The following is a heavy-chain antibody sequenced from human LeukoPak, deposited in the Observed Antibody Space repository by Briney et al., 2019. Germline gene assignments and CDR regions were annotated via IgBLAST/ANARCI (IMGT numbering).Heavy chain of an antibody. CDR1: GGSISSGGYY. J-gene: IGHJ5*02. Sequence: SETLSLTCTVSGGSISSGGYYWSWIRQHPGKGLEWIGYIYYSGSTYYNPSLKSRVTISVDTSKNQFSLKLNSVTAADTAVYYCARGTPITMLRGVMGWFDPWGQGILVTVSS. CDR2: IYYSGST. CDR3: ARGTPITMLRGVMGWFDP. D-gene: IGHD3-10*01. V-gene: IGHV4-31*03.